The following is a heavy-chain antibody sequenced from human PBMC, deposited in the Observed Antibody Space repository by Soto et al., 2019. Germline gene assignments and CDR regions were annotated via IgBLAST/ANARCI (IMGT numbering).Heavy chain of an antibody. CDR2: IKSKTDGGTT. Sequence: GGSLRLSCAASGFTFSNAWMNWVRQAPGKGLEWVGRIKSKTDGGTTDYAAPVKGRFTISRDDSKNTLYLQMNSLKTEDTAVYYCTTDWYGDYYYYGMDVWGQGTTVTVSS. CDR1: GFTFSNAW. CDR3: TTDWYGDYYYYGMDV. J-gene: IGHJ6*02. V-gene: IGHV3-15*07. D-gene: IGHD4-17*01.